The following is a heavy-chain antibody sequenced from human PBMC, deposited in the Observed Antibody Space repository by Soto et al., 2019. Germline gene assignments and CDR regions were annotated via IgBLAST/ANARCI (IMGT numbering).Heavy chain of an antibody. J-gene: IGHJ6*02. V-gene: IGHV4-4*07. D-gene: IGHD5-18*01. CDR3: ARYSDGSSLLNYHYYDGMDV. CDR2: IYTSGST. Sequence: SEPLSLTCTVSGGPISSYYWRWLRQPAGQGLEWIGRIYTSGSTNYNPSLKSRVTMSVDTSKNQFSLKLSSVTAADTAVYYCARYSDGSSLLNYHYYDGMDVWGQGTTVT. CDR1: GGPISSYY.